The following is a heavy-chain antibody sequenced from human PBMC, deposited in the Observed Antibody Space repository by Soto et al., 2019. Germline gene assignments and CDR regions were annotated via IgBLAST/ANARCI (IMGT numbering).Heavy chain of an antibody. J-gene: IGHJ6*02. Sequence: GASVKVSCKASGFTLASYAIHWVRQAPGQSLEWMGWINAGNGKTEYSQKFQGRLTIITDTFASSVYMDLTSLRSEDAALYYCAREVVAPAALTLTAPEFFYGMDVWGQGTTVTVSS. CDR3: AREVVAPAALTLTAPEFFYGMDV. CDR2: INAGNGKT. D-gene: IGHD2-15*01. V-gene: IGHV1-3*01. CDR1: GFTLASYA.